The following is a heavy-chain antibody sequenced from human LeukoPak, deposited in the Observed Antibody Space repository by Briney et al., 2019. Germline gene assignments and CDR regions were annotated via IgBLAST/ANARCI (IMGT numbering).Heavy chain of an antibody. CDR3: ARDRPVLATIAFDI. V-gene: IGHV3-21*01. CDR1: GFTFSSYS. J-gene: IGHJ3*02. D-gene: IGHD5-12*01. Sequence: GGSLRLSCAASGFTFSSYSMNWVRQAPGKGLEWVSSISSSSSYIYYADSVKGRFAISRDNAKNSLYLQMNSLRAEDTAVYYCARDRPVLATIAFDIWGQGTMVTVSS. CDR2: ISSSSSYI.